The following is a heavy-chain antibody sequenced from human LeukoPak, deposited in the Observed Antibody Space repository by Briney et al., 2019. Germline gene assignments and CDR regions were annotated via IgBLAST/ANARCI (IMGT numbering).Heavy chain of an antibody. V-gene: IGHV3-73*01. CDR2: IRSKANSYAT. CDR1: GFTFSGSA. CDR3: TRANYYDSSGENWFDP. J-gene: IGHJ5*02. Sequence: PGGSLRLSCAASGFTFSGSAMHWVRQASGKGLEWVGRIRSKANSYATAYAASVKGRFTISRDDSRNTAYLQMNSLKTEDTAVYYCTRANYYDSSGENWFDPWGQGTLVTVSS. D-gene: IGHD3-22*01.